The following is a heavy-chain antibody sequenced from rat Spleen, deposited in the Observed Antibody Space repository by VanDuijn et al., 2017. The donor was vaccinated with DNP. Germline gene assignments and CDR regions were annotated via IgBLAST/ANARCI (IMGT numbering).Heavy chain of an antibody. CDR2: INGAGNT. Sequence: EVQLQESGPGLVKPSQSLSLTCSVTGYSITSNFRWSWIRKFPGNKLEWMGYINGAGNTNYNPSLKSRISITRDTSKNKFFLQLNSITTEDTDTYYCTRWDGHGYAMDAWGQGTSVTVSS. CDR1: GYSITSNFR. J-gene: IGHJ4*01. CDR3: TRWDGHGYAMDA. D-gene: IGHD4-1*01. V-gene: IGHV3-3*01.